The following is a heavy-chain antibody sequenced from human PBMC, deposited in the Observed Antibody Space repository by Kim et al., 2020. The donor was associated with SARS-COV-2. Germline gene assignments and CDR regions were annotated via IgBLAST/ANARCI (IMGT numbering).Heavy chain of an antibody. D-gene: IGHD2-2*01. J-gene: IGHJ5*02. CDR3: ARGRIVVVPAAPSNWFDP. V-gene: IGHV4-34*01. Sequence: KSRVTISVDTSKNQSSLKLSSVTAADTAVYYCARGRIVVVPAAPSNWFDPWGQGTLVTVSS.